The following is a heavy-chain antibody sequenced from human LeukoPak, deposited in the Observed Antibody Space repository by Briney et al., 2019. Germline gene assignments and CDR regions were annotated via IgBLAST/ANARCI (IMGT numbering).Heavy chain of an antibody. CDR1: GGSITSYY. CDR2: IYYSGST. Sequence: SETLSLTCSVSGGSITSYYWSWFRQPPGKGLEWIGYIYYSGSTNYNPSLKSRVTISVDTSKNQFSLKLSSVTAADTAVYYCARLERPDAFDIWGQGTMVTVSS. J-gene: IGHJ3*02. CDR3: ARLERPDAFDI. V-gene: IGHV4-59*01. D-gene: IGHD1-1*01.